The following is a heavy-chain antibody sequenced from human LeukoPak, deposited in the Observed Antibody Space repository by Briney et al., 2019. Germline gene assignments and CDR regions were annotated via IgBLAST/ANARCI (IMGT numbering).Heavy chain of an antibody. CDR2: ISSSSSTI. D-gene: IGHD2-2*03. V-gene: IGHV3-48*01. CDR3: ARSGYCSSNSRYTHFDY. J-gene: IGHJ4*02. Sequence: GGSLRLSCAASGFTFSNYNMNWVRQAPGKGLEWVSYISSSSSTIYYADSVKGRLTISRDNAKNSLYLQMNSLRAEDTAVYYCARSGYCSSNSRYTHFDYWGQGTLVTVSS. CDR1: GFTFSNYN.